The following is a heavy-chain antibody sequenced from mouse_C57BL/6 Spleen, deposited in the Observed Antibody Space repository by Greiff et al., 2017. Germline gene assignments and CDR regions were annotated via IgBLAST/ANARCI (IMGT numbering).Heavy chain of an antibody. CDR2: ISDGGSYP. V-gene: IGHV5-4*01. Sequence: EVQLQESGGGLVLPGGSLKLSCAASGFTFSSYAMSWVRQTPEKRLEWVATISDGGSYPYFPDNVKGRFTISRDNAKNNLYLQMSHLKSENTAMYYCARYSPYYAMDNWGPEAPVTASS. CDR1: GFTFSSYA. J-gene: IGHJ4*01. D-gene: IGHD2-12*01. CDR3: ARYSPYYAMDN.